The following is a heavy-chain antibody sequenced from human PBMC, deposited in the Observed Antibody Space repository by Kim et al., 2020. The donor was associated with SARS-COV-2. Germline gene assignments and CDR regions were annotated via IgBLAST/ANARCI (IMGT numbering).Heavy chain of an antibody. CDR1: GYTFTSYG. CDR3: ARDSPRYCSGGSCYSGSDAFDI. Sequence: ASVKVSCKASGYTFTSYGISWVRQAPGQGLEWMGWISAYNGNTNYAQKLQGRVTMTTDTSTSTAYMELRSLRSDDTAVYYCARDSPRYCSGGSCYSGSDAFDIWGQGTMVTVSS. J-gene: IGHJ3*02. D-gene: IGHD2-15*01. CDR2: ISAYNGNT. V-gene: IGHV1-18*01.